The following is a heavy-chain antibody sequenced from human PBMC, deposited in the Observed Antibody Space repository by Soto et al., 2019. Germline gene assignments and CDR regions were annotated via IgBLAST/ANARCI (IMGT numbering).Heavy chain of an antibody. CDR2: ISGYDGNT. D-gene: IGHD3-10*01. J-gene: IGHJ5*02. Sequence: QVQLVQSGAEVKKPGASVKVSCKASGYTFTSYGISWVRQAPGQGLEWMGWISGYDGNTIYGQKFRGRVTMTTDTVXNIHYXXVRSLRSDDTAVYYCARDLAWGSGRDVVSEDWLDPWGQGTLVTVSS. V-gene: IGHV1-18*01. CDR3: ARDLAWGSGRDVVSEDWLDP. CDR1: GYTFTSYG.